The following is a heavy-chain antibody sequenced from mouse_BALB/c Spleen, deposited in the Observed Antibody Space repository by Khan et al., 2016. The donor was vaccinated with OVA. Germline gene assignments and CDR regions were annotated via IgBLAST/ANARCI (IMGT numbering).Heavy chain of an antibody. J-gene: IGHJ3*01. D-gene: IGHD2-4*01. CDR2: INSGGNT. CDR1: AYSIPSEYA. V-gene: IGHV3-2*02. Sequence: EVQLQESGPGLVKPSQSLSLTCTVTAYSIPSEYAWNWIRQFPGKKLDWMGYINSGGNTRFTQSLKSRPSITLDTSKNQFFLQWNSVTTEDTATYYCARKDYYDYDPFPYWGQGTLVTVSA. CDR3: ARKDYYDYDPFPY.